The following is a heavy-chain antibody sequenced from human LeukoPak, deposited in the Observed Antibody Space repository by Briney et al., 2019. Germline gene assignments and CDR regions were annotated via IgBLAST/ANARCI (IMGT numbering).Heavy chain of an antibody. D-gene: IGHD3-10*01. CDR1: GFTFITYV. Sequence: GGSLRLSCAASGFTFITYVIHWLREAPGKGPETVALIIHDGRETYHAESVKCRVTISREDSKNTSYLQMNSLRAEDTAVYYSAKANRDHLSHYYGVYVWGQGNTVVVSS. CDR3: AKANRDHLSHYYGVYV. V-gene: IGHV3-30*18. J-gene: IGHJ6*02. CDR2: IIHDGRET.